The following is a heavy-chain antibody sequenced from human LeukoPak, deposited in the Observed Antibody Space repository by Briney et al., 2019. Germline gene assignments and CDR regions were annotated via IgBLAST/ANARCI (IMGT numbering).Heavy chain of an antibody. D-gene: IGHD2-8*01. CDR2: IKDDGSQK. V-gene: IGHV3-7*01. J-gene: IGHJ3*01. CDR1: GFTLGSYW. Sequence: GGSLRLSCAASGFTLGSYWMAWVRQAPGKELEWVATIKDDGSQKYYVDSVKGRFTISRDNAKNSLYLQMNSLEAEDTAVYYCAKYILYHGAFDVWGQGTMVTVSS. CDR3: AKYILYHGAFDV.